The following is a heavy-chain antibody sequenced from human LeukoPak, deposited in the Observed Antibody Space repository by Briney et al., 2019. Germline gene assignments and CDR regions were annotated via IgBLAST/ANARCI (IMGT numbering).Heavy chain of an antibody. Sequence: PGGSLRLSCAASGFTFSSYVMRWVRQAPGKGLEWVSAVTGSGGTTYYADSVKGRFPIFRDNSKNTLYLEMNSLRAEDTAVYYCARRGSGSYSHFDYWGQGTLVTVSS. V-gene: IGHV3-23*01. D-gene: IGHD3-10*01. CDR2: VTGSGGTT. CDR3: ARRGSGSYSHFDY. J-gene: IGHJ4*02. CDR1: GFTFSSYV.